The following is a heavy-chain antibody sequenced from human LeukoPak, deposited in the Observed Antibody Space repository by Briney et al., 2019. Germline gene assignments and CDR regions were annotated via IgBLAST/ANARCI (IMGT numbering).Heavy chain of an antibody. J-gene: IGHJ3*02. CDR3: ARGPGIAAAGRAFDI. D-gene: IGHD6-13*01. CDR2: IYYSGST. CDR1: GGSISSYY. Sequence: SETLSLTCTVSGGSISSYYWSWIRQPPGKGLEWIGYIYYSGSTNYNPSLKSRVTISVDTSKNQFSLKLSSVTAADTAVYYCARGPGIAAAGRAFDIWGQGTMVTVSS. V-gene: IGHV4-59*08.